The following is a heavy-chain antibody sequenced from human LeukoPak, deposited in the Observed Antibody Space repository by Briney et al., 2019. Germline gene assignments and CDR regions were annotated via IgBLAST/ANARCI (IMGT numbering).Heavy chain of an antibody. J-gene: IGHJ6*03. D-gene: IGHD6-13*01. Sequence: GGSLRLSCAASGFTFSSYLMHWVRHAPGKGLVWVSRINTDGSSTSYADSVKGRFTISRDNAKNTLYLQMNSLRAEDTAVYYCARVRYSSSWYATYYYYYYMDVWGKGTTVTVSS. CDR2: INTDGSST. CDR3: ARVRYSSSWYATYYYYYYMDV. V-gene: IGHV3-74*01. CDR1: GFTFSSYL.